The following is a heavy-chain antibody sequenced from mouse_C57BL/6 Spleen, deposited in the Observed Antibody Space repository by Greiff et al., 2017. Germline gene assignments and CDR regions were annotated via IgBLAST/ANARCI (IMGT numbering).Heavy chain of an antibody. J-gene: IGHJ2*01. CDR2: INPGSGGT. D-gene: IGHD2-2*01. CDR3: ARFPYGYGDY. CDR1: GYAFTNYL. Sequence: QVQLQQSGAELVRPGTSVKVSCKASGYAFTNYLIEWVKQRPGQGLEWIGVINPGSGGTNYNEKFKGKATLTADKSSSTAYLQLSSLTSEDAAAYVCARFPYGYGDYWGQGTTLTVSS. V-gene: IGHV1-54*01.